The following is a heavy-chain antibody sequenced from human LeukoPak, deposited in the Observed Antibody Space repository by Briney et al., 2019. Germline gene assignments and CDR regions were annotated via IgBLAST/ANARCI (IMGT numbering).Heavy chain of an antibody. CDR2: IWYDGHNN. J-gene: IGHJ4*02. D-gene: IGHD2-21*01. Sequence: GGSLRLSCVASGFTFSKYGMHWVRQAPGKGLQWLAIIWYDGHNNYYADSVKGRFTISRDNSKNTLFLVMNDLKAEDTAVYYCAREWGLIAVAGGPGYWGQGTLVTVSS. V-gene: IGHV3-33*01. CDR1: GFTFSKYG. CDR3: AREWGLIAVAGGPGY.